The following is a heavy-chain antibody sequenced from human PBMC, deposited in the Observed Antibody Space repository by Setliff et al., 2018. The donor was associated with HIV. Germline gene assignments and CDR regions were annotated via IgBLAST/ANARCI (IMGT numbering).Heavy chain of an antibody. CDR1: GFTFSSYA. CDR3: ARDCRVGWVFTYGMDV. CDR2: ISGSGGST. J-gene: IGHJ6*02. Sequence: SLRLSCAASGFTFSSYAMSWVRQAPGKGLEWVSAISGSGGSTYYADSVKGRFTISRDNSKNTLYLQMNSLRAEDTAVYYCARDCRVGWVFTYGMDVWGQGTLVTVSS. V-gene: IGHV3-23*01. D-gene: IGHD6-13*01.